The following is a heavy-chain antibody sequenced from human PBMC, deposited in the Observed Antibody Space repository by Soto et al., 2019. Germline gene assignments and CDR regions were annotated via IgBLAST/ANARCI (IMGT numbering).Heavy chain of an antibody. CDR1: GFTFSSYA. Sequence: GGSLRLSCAASGFTFSSYAMHWVRQAPGKGLEWVAVISYDGSNKYCADSVKGRFTISRDNSKNTLYLQMNSLRAEDTAVYYCARGEKPYYYYYGMDVWGQGTTVTVSS. CDR2: ISYDGSNK. V-gene: IGHV3-30-3*01. J-gene: IGHJ6*02. CDR3: ARGEKPYYYYYGMDV.